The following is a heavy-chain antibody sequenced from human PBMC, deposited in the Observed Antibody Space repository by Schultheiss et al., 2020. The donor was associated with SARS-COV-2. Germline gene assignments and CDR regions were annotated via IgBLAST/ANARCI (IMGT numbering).Heavy chain of an antibody. CDR1: GDSITSTSYY. J-gene: IGHJ4*02. V-gene: IGHV4-39*01. CDR2: ISYTGRA. CDR3: ARVSGLERRYFDY. Sequence: SETLSLTCTVSGDSITSTSYYWGWIRQPPGKGLEWIATISYTGRAYYTPSLKSRVTISVDTSKNQMSLKLSSVTSADTAVYYCARVSGLERRYFDYWGQGTLVTVSS. D-gene: IGHD1-1*01.